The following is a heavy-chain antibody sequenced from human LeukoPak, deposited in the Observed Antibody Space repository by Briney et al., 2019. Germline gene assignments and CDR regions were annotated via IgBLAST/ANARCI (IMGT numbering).Heavy chain of an antibody. Sequence: GGSLRLSCEASGFTFGTFWMSWVRQAPGKGLEWVANIKQGGSEKNYVDSVKGRFTIARDDAKNSLYLQMNSLRAEDTAVYYCARRRLLWFGEKSRRSGAFDYWGQGTLVTVSS. CDR1: GFTFGTFW. CDR3: ARRRLLWFGEKSRRSGAFDY. J-gene: IGHJ4*02. CDR2: IKQGGSEK. V-gene: IGHV3-7*01. D-gene: IGHD3-10*01.